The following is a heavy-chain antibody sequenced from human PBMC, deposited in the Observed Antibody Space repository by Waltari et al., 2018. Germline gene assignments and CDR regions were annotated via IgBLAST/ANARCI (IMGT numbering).Heavy chain of an antibody. CDR2: NHRSRRT. J-gene: IGHJ4*02. CDR1: W. CDR3: ARDRGRGLYLDS. V-gene: IGHV4-4*01. D-gene: IGHD2-15*01. Sequence: WWSGGREAPGEGLEWRGQNHRSRRTNCNPSFESLVSVPMDTTNNQFSLKETSATAADTARYCCARDRGRGLYLDSWGQGILVTVSP.